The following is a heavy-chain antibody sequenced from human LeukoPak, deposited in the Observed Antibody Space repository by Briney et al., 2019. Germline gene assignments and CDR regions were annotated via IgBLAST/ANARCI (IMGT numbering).Heavy chain of an antibody. CDR1: GRTFSSYT. J-gene: IGHJ4*02. D-gene: IGHD5-18*01. Sequence: SVKVSCKASGRTFSSYTISWVRQAPGQGLEWMGRIIPILGIANYAQKFQGRVTITADKSTSTAYMEMSSLRSEDTAVYYCARVEGGRDRDMVTWGQGTLVTVSS. V-gene: IGHV1-69*02. CDR2: IIPILGIA. CDR3: ARVEGGRDRDMVT.